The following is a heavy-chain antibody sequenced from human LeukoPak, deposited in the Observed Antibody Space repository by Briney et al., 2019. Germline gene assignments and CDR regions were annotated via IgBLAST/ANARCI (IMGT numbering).Heavy chain of an antibody. CDR2: VSWGGGST. V-gene: IGHV3-43*01. CDR3: AKDILRAGTTGALHY. CDR1: GFTFDDYT. J-gene: IGHJ4*02. D-gene: IGHD1-7*01. Sequence: GGSLRLSCAASGFTFDDYTMHWVCQAPGKGLEWVSLVSWGGGSTYYADSVKGRFTISRDNSKNSLFLQMNSLRTEDTALYYCAKDILRAGTTGALHYWGQGTLVTVSS.